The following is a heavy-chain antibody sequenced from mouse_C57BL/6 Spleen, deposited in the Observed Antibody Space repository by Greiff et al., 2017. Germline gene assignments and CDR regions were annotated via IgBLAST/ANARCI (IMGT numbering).Heavy chain of an antibody. CDR3: AREATVVDYCAMGD. J-gene: IGHJ4*01. CDR1: GYTFTSYG. CDR2: IYPRSGNT. D-gene: IGHD1-1*01. V-gene: IGHV1-81*01. Sequence: VKLQQSGAELARPGASVKLSCKASGYTFTSYGISWVKQRPGQGLEWIGEIYPRSGNTYYNEKFKGKATLTADKSSSTAYMELRSLTSEDSAVYFCAREATVVDYCAMGDWGQGTSVTVSA.